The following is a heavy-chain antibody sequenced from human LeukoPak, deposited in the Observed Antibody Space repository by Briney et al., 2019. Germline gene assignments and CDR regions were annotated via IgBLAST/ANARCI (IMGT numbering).Heavy chain of an antibody. V-gene: IGHV3-21*01. J-gene: IGHJ4*02. CDR3: ARDHDSGGGGGY. Sequence: PGGTLRLFCAASGFTLSGYSMSWVRQAPGKGLEWVSYISRRSSYIYYADSVKVRLTISRDNANNSLYLQMNSLRAEDTAVYFCARDHDSGGGGGYWGQGTLVTVSS. CDR1: GFTLSGYS. D-gene: IGHD1-26*01. CDR2: ISRRSSYI.